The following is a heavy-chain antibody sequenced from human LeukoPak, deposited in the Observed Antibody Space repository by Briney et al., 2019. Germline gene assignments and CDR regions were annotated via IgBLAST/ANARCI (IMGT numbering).Heavy chain of an antibody. D-gene: IGHD3-10*01. Sequence: PGGSLRLSCAASGFTFSSYEMNWVRQAPGKGLEWVSYISSSGSTIYYADSVKGRFTISRDNSKNTLYLQMNSLRTEDTAVYYCARTKTVLLWFGESYAFDIWGQGTMVTVPS. CDR3: ARTKTVLLWFGESYAFDI. CDR1: GFTFSSYE. V-gene: IGHV3-48*03. CDR2: ISSSGSTI. J-gene: IGHJ3*02.